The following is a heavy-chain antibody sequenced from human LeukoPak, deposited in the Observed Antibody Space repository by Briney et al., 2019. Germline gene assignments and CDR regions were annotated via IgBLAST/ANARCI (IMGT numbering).Heavy chain of an antibody. V-gene: IGHV6-1*01. J-gene: IGHJ6*04. CDR3: ARVPRISHYGMDV. CDR2: TYYRSKWYN. CDR1: GDSVSSNSAA. D-gene: IGHD1-14*01. Sequence: SQTLSLTCAISGDSVSSNSAAWYWIRQSPSRGLEWLGRTYYRSKWYNDYAVSVKSRITINPDTSKNQFSLQLNSVTPEDTAVYYCARVPRISHYGMDVWGKGTTVTVSS.